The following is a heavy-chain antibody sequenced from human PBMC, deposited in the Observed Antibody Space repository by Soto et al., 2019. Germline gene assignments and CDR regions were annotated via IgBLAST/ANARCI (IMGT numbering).Heavy chain of an antibody. Sequence: ASVKVSCKASRYTFTNYAIHWGRQAPGQRLEWMGWINAGNGNTKYSQKFQGRVTITRDTSASTAYMELSSLRSEDTAVYYCARDSGGMDVWGQGTTVTVSS. V-gene: IGHV1-3*01. J-gene: IGHJ6*02. CDR3: ARDSGGMDV. CDR1: RYTFTNYA. CDR2: INAGNGNT.